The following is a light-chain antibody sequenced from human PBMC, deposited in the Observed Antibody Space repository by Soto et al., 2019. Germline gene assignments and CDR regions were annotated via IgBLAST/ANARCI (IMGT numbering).Light chain of an antibody. CDR3: SSHTSTNTVV. CDR1: TSDIGAYNY. J-gene: IGLJ2*01. CDR2: DVT. Sequence: QSALAQPASVSGSPGQSITIPCTGTTSDIGAYNYVSWYQQHPDKAPKLMIYDVTYRPSGVSSRFSGSKSGNTASLTISGLQAEDEADYFCSSHTSTNTVVFGGGTKVTVL. V-gene: IGLV2-14*03.